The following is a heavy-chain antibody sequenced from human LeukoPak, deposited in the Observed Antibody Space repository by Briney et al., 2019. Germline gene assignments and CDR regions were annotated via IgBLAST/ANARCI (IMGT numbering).Heavy chain of an antibody. V-gene: IGHV1-8*03. CDR2: MNPNSGNT. J-gene: IGHJ5*02. D-gene: IGHD4-11*01. Sequence: ASVKVSCKASGYTFTSYYMHWVRQAPGQGLEWMGWMNPNSGNTGYAQKFQGRVTITRNTSISTAYMELSSLRSEDTAVYYCARESGDYRSNWFDPWGQGTLVTVSS. CDR1: GYTFTSYY. CDR3: ARESGDYRSNWFDP.